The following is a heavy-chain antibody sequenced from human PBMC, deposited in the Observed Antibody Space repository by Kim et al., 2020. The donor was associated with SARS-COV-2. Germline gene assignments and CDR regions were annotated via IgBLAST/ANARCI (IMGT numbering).Heavy chain of an antibody. J-gene: IGHJ6*02. Sequence: GGSLRLSCAASGFTFSSYDMHWVRQATGKGLEWVSAIGTAGDTYYPGSVKGRFTISRENAKNSLYLQMNSLRAGDTAVYYCARGSNDFWSGYLSPNYYYYYGMDVWGQGTTVTVSS. CDR2: IGTAGDT. CDR3: ARGSNDFWSGYLSPNYYYYYGMDV. V-gene: IGHV3-13*04. D-gene: IGHD3-3*01. CDR1: GFTFSSYD.